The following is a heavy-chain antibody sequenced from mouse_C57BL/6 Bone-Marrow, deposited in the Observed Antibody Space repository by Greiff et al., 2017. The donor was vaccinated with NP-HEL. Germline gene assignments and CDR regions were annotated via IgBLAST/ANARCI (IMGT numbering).Heavy chain of an antibody. V-gene: IGHV1-81*01. J-gene: IGHJ3*01. CDR2: IYPRSGNT. Sequence: VQLQQSGAELARPGASVKLSCKASGYTFTSYGISWVKQRTGQGLEWIGEIYPRSGNTYYNEKFKGKATLTADKSSSTAYMELRSLTSEDSAVYFCARRGLLRGGGFAYWGQGTLVTVSA. D-gene: IGHD1-1*01. CDR1: GYTFTSYG. CDR3: ARRGLLRGGGFAY.